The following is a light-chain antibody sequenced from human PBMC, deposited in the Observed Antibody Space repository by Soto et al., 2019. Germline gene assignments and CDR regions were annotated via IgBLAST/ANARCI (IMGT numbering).Light chain of an antibody. V-gene: IGKV3-15*01. Sequence: EIVMTQSPATLSVSPGERATLSCRASQSVRSNLAWYQQKPGQAPRLLIYGASTRATGIPARFSGSGSGTECTLTISSLHSEDFAVYYCQQYHNWPPYTFGQGTKLEIK. CDR1: QSVRSN. CDR2: GAS. J-gene: IGKJ2*01. CDR3: QQYHNWPPYT.